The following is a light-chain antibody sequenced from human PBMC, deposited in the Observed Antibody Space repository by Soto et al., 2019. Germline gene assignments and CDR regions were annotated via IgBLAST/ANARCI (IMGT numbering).Light chain of an antibody. Sequence: QSALTQPASVSGSPGQSITISCTGTSSDVGGYKYVSWYQQHPGKAPKLLIYDVTDRPSGVSNRFSGSTSGNTASLTISGLQAGDEADYYCSSYTSSTTLVFGTETKLTVL. CDR3: SSYTSSTTLV. CDR1: SSDVGGYKY. J-gene: IGLJ1*01. CDR2: DVT. V-gene: IGLV2-14*01.